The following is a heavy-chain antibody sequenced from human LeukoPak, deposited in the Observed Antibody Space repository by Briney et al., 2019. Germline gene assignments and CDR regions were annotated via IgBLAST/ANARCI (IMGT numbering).Heavy chain of an antibody. CDR1: GFTFSDYY. V-gene: IGHV3-11*01. D-gene: IGHD6-13*01. Sequence: GGSLRLSCAASGFTFSDYYMSWIRQAPGKGLEWVSYINSGGNIIYYGDSVKGRFTISRDNAKNSLYLQMNSLRAEDTALYHCARGGGSSWYFFDPWGQGTLVTVSS. CDR3: ARGGGSSWYFFDP. J-gene: IGHJ5*02. CDR2: INSGGNII.